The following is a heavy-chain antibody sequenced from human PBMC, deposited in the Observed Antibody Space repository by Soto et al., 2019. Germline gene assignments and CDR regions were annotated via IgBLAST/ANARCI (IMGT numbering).Heavy chain of an antibody. J-gene: IGHJ4*02. Sequence: EVQLVESGGGLVQPGGSLRVSCAVSGFTFSSHAMNWVRQAPGKGLEWVAYIHSIRSIIYYADSVKGRFTISRDNAKNSLYLQMDGLRDDDTAVYYCARDARNADYDYWGQGTLVTVSS. CDR2: IHSIRSII. V-gene: IGHV3-48*02. CDR3: ARDARNADYDY. D-gene: IGHD3-16*01. CDR1: GFTFSSHA.